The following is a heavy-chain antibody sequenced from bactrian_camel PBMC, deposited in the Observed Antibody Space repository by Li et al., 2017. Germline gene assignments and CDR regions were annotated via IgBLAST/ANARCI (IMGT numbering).Heavy chain of an antibody. J-gene: IGHJ4*01. CDR3: AASLQLLMSGRYCAITASAYKD. CDR1: GYLYNTYC. V-gene: IGHV3S53*01. CDR2: IDSDGRT. Sequence: VQLVESGGGSVQAGGSLRLSCAVSGYLYNTYCMAWFRQGTGNAREGVAAIDSDGRTTYADSVKGRFTISQDNAKNTVYLLMNSLKPEDTATYYCAASLQLLMSGRYCAITASAYKDWDQGTQVTVS. D-gene: IGHD2*01.